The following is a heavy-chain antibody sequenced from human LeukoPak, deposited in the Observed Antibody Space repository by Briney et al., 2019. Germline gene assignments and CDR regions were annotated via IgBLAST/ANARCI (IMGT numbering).Heavy chain of an antibody. J-gene: IGHJ6*02. Sequence: SETLSLTCTVSGGSISSYDWSWIRQPAGKGLEWIGCIYTSGSTNYNPSLKSRVTMSVDTSKNQFSLKLSSVTAADTAVYYCARDGCSGGSCYPNYGMDVWGQGTTVTVSS. CDR1: GGSISSYD. V-gene: IGHV4-4*07. D-gene: IGHD2-15*01. CDR3: ARDGCSGGSCYPNYGMDV. CDR2: IYTSGST.